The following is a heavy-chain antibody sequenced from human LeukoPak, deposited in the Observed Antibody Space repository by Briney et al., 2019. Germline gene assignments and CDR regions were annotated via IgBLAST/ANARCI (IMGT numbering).Heavy chain of an antibody. CDR3: AKDLDDSSGYYPDY. V-gene: IGHV3-23*01. CDR2: ISGSGGST. D-gene: IGHD3-22*01. J-gene: IGHJ4*02. Sequence: GGSLRLSCAASGFTFSSYAMSWVRQAPGKGLEWVSAISGSGGSTYYADSVKGRFIISRDNSKNTLYLQMNSLRAEDTAVYYCAKDLDDSSGYYPDYWGQGILVTVSS. CDR1: GFTFSSYA.